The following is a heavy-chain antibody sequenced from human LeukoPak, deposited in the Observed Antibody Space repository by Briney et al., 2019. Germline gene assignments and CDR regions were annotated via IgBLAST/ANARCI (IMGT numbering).Heavy chain of an antibody. D-gene: IGHD2-2*01. CDR2: IRSSGTTI. J-gene: IGHJ3*02. V-gene: IGHV3-11*01. CDR1: GFTFSDYY. Sequence: GSLRLSCVASGFTFSDYYMSWIRQAPGKGLEWVSYIRSSGTTIYYVDSVKGRFTISRDNAKNSLYLQMNSLRAEDTAVYYCAGGATPPTRDAFDIWDQGTMVTVSS. CDR3: AGGATPPTRDAFDI.